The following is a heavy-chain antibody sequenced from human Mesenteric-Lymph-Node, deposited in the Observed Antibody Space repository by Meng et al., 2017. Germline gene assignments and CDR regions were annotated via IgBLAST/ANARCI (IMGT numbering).Heavy chain of an antibody. Sequence: QGQLQESGPGLVKPSGTLSLTCTVSGDSISSDIWWSAVRQPPGKGLEWIGEVYHRGDTNYNPSLKSRVVISVDRSKNQFSLNLSSVTAADTAVYYCARDPTGGEDHQRVWGQGTLVTVSS. CDR3: ARDPTGGEDHQRV. J-gene: IGHJ4*02. CDR1: GDSISSDIW. D-gene: IGHD1-14*01. V-gene: IGHV4-4*02. CDR2: VYHRGDT.